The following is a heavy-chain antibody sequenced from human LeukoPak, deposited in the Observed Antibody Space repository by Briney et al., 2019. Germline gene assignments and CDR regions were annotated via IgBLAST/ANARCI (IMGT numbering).Heavy chain of an antibody. CDR1: GFAFSSYA. CDR3: AKDPYTTTVTTRPDY. D-gene: IGHD4-17*01. CDR2: VSDSGGST. V-gene: IGHV3-23*01. Sequence: PGGSLILSCAASGFAFSSYAMSWVRQAPGKGLEWVSAVSDSGGSTYYAVSVKGRFTISRDNSKNTLYLQMNSLRAEDTAVYYCAKDPYTTTVTTRPDYWGQGTLVTVSS. J-gene: IGHJ4*02.